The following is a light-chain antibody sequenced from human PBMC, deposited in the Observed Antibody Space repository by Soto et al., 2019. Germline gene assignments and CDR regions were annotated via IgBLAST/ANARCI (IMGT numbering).Light chain of an antibody. J-gene: IGLJ2*01. CDR3: CSYAGSVV. CDR2: EGS. V-gene: IGLV2-23*01. Sequence: QSALTQPASVSGSPGQSITISCTGTSSDVGSYNLVSWYQQHPGKAPKLMIDEGSKRPSGVSNRFSGSKSGNTASLTISGRQAEDEADYYCCSYAGSVVFGGGTKLTVL. CDR1: SSDVGSYNL.